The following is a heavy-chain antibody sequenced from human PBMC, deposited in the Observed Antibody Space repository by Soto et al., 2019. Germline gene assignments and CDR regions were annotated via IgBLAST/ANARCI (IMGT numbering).Heavy chain of an antibody. D-gene: IGHD2-21*02. V-gene: IGHV3-48*02. Sequence: VGSLRLSGAASGFTFSSYSMNWVRQAPGKGLEWVSYISSSSSTIYYADSVKGRFTISRDNAKNSLYLQMNSLRDEDTAVYYCAREACGGDCYNDYWGQGTLVTVSS. CDR1: GFTFSSYS. CDR3: AREACGGDCYNDY. J-gene: IGHJ4*02. CDR2: ISSSSSTI.